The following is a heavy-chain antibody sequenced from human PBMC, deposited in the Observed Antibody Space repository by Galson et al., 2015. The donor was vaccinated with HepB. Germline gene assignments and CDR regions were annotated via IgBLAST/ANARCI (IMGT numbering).Heavy chain of an antibody. J-gene: IGHJ5*02. Sequence: SLRLSCAASGFTFSSYGMYWVRQAPGKGLEWVAVIWHDGSKKYYLDSVKGRFTISKDNSKNTLYLQMNSLRAEDTAVYYCVRAHMAARPHWFDPWGQGTLVTVSS. CDR1: GFTFSSYG. CDR3: VRAHMAARPHWFDP. D-gene: IGHD6-6*01. CDR2: IWHDGSKK. V-gene: IGHV3-33*07.